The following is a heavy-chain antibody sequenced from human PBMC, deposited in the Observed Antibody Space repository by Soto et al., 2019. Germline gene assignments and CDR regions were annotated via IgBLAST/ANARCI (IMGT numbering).Heavy chain of an antibody. CDR1: GYTFNSYA. CDR3: ARGLALLQAAAGHYPQGY. Sequence: QVQLVQSGAEVKKPGASVKVSCKAYGYTFNSYAMHWVRQATGQRLEWMGWINAGNGKTKYSQKYQDRVTITRDTSASTAYMKQSSRRSEDTAVYYCARGLALLQAAAGHYPQGYWGQGTLVTVSS. J-gene: IGHJ4*02. D-gene: IGHD6-13*01. V-gene: IGHV1-3*01. CDR2: INAGNGKT.